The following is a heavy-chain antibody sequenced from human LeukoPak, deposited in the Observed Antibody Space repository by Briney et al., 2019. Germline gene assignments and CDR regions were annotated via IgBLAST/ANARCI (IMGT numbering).Heavy chain of an antibody. Sequence: GGSLRLSCVASQFPLGDYYMTWIRQAPGKGLEWVSYITNNGRKTYYADSVKGRFTISRDNAKNSLYLQMNSLRADDTAVYYCARFIVPTIPSRFDPWGQGTLVTVSS. D-gene: IGHD5-12*01. V-gene: IGHV3-11*01. CDR1: QFPLGDYY. CDR2: ITNNGRKT. J-gene: IGHJ5*02. CDR3: ARFIVPTIPSRFDP.